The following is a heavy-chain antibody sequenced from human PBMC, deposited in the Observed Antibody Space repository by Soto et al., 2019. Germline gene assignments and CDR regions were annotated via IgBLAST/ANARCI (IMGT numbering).Heavy chain of an antibody. Sequence: EVQLVESGGGLVQPGGSLRLSCAASGFTFSSYWMSWVRQAPGKGLEWVANIKQDGSEKYYVDSVKGRFTISRDNAKNSLYLQMNSLRAEDMAVYYCARVKTFGDRDYWGQGTLVTVSS. V-gene: IGHV3-7*01. D-gene: IGHD3-10*01. CDR1: GFTFSSYW. CDR2: IKQDGSEK. CDR3: ARVKTFGDRDY. J-gene: IGHJ4*02.